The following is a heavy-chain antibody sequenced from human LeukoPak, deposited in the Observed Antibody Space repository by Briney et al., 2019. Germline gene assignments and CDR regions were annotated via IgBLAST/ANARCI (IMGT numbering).Heavy chain of an antibody. J-gene: IGHJ4*02. V-gene: IGHV4-61*01. Sequence: SETLSLTCDVSGVSINTCCYYWTWIRQPPGKGLEWIGYKYYSGSTRYNSSLRSRLTISLDSSKNQFSLRLTSVTAADTAVYYRARGRSYGFDFDSWGPGTLVIVSS. D-gene: IGHD5-18*01. CDR2: KYYSGST. CDR3: ARGRSYGFDFDS. CDR1: GVSINTCCYY.